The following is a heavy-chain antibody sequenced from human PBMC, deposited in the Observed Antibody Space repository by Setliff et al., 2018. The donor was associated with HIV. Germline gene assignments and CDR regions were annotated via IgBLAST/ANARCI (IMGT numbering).Heavy chain of an antibody. CDR1: GDSISSGGYY. J-gene: IGHJ4*02. CDR3: ARTARVFDF. V-gene: IGHV4-61*08. Sequence: PSETLSLTCTVSGDSISSGGYYWSWIRQPPGKGLEWIGNIDYSGSTNYKPSLRSRVTISMDTSKRQFSLTLTSVTAADTAVYYCARTARVFDFWGQGILVTVSS. CDR2: IDYSGST.